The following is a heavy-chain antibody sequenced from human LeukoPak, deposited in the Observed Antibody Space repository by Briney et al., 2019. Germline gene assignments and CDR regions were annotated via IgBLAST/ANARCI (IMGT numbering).Heavy chain of an antibody. CDR1: GFTFSNAW. J-gene: IGHJ4*02. Sequence: GGSLRLSCAASGFTFSNAWMSWVRQAPGKGLEWVSVISGSGGSTYYADSVKGRFTISRDNSKNTLYLQMNSLRAEDTAVYYCAKDRSSGGSCYNYWGQGTLVTVSS. D-gene: IGHD2-15*01. CDR2: ISGSGGST. CDR3: AKDRSSGGSCYNY. V-gene: IGHV3-23*01.